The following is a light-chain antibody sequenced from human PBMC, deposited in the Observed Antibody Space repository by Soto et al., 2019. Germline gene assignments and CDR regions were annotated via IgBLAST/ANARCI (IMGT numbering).Light chain of an antibody. Sequence: QSALTQPASVSGSPGQSITISCTGTSSDVGGHNQVSWYQHHPGKAPKLMIFDVSNRPSGVSNRFSGSKSGNTASLTISGLQAEDEADYFCSSYSTINTVLFRGGTKHTVL. V-gene: IGLV2-14*01. J-gene: IGLJ2*01. CDR2: DVS. CDR1: SSDVGGHNQ. CDR3: SSYSTINTVL.